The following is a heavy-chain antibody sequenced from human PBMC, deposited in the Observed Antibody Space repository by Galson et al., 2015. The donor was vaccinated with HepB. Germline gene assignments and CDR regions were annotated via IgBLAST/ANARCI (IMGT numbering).Heavy chain of an antibody. D-gene: IGHD2-2*02. CDR3: ARDLDCSSTSCYRAPGGYYYGMDV. V-gene: IGHV3-30*04. Sequence: SLRLSCAASGFTFSSYAMHWVRQAPGKGLEWVAVISYDGSNKYYADSVKGRFTISRDNSKNTLYLQMNSLRAEDTAVYYCARDLDCSSTSCYRAPGGYYYGMDVWGQGTTVTVSS. J-gene: IGHJ6*02. CDR2: ISYDGSNK. CDR1: GFTFSSYA.